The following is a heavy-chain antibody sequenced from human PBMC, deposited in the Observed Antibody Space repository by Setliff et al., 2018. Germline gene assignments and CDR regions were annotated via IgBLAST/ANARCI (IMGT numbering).Heavy chain of an antibody. Sequence: GGSLRLSCTASGLSYTNDWVSWVRQAPGKGLEWLASINPHGSEKYYADSVKGRFTISRDNARNALYLQMVSLRGEDTGVYFCAALDWGENFYNVDVWGKGTTVTVSS. CDR3: AALDWGENFYNVDV. J-gene: IGHJ6*03. CDR1: GLSYTNDW. V-gene: IGHV3-7*01. D-gene: IGHD7-27*01. CDR2: INPHGSEK.